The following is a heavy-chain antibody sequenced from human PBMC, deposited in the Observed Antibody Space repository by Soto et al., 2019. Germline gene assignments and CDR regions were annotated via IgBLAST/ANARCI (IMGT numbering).Heavy chain of an antibody. CDR2: IWYDGSNK. CDR1: GFTFSSYG. D-gene: IGHD3-3*01. J-gene: IGHJ6*03. CDR3: ARGSTIFGVPEEGELDYMDV. Sequence: GGSLRLSCAASGFTFSSYGMHWVRQAPGKGLEWVAVIWYDGSNKYYADSVKGRFTISRDNSKNTLYLQMNSLRAEDTAVYYCARGSTIFGVPEEGELDYMDVWGKGTTVTVSS. V-gene: IGHV3-33*01.